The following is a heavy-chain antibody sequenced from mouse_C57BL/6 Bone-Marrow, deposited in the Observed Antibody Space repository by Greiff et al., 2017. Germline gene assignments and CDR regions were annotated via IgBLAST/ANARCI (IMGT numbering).Heavy chain of an antibody. CDR2: IYPSDSET. Sequence: QVQLKQPGAELVRPGSSVKLSCKASGYTFTSYWMDWVKQRPGQGLEWIGNIYPSDSETHYNQKFKDKVTLTVDKSSSTAYMELRSLTSEDSAVYFCARRNYGSSYVHWYFDVWGTGTTVTVSS. D-gene: IGHD1-1*01. V-gene: IGHV1-61*01. J-gene: IGHJ1*03. CDR3: ARRNYGSSYVHWYFDV. CDR1: GYTFTSYW.